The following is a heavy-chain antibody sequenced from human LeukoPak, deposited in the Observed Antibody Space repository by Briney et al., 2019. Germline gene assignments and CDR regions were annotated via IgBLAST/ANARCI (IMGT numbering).Heavy chain of an antibody. CDR2: ISNSAIT. CDR1: GVSISSYY. J-gene: IGHJ3*02. CDR3: TKAGPDTYAFDI. D-gene: IGHD2/OR15-2a*01. V-gene: IGHV4-59*01. Sequence: SETLSLTCTVSGVSISSYYWTWIRQPPGRGLEWIGFISNSAITDYNPSLKSRVTISRDTTKNQFSLKLNSVTAADTAVYYCTKAGPDTYAFDIWGQGTMVTVSS.